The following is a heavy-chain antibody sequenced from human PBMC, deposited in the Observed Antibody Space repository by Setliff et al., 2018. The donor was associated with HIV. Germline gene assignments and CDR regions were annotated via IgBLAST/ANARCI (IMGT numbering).Heavy chain of an antibody. V-gene: IGHV3-74*01. CDR1: GFTLSDYA. D-gene: IGHD4-17*01. J-gene: IGHJ5*02. CDR3: AVSPDGDCATTKCANWFDP. CDR2: IETDGSDT. Sequence: GGSLRLSCAASGFTLSDYAMHWVRQTPEKGLEWVARIETDGSDTSYAASVKGRFTISRDNAKNTVYLQMNSLRTEDTAVYFCAVSPDGDCATTKCANWFDPWGQGTQVTVSS.